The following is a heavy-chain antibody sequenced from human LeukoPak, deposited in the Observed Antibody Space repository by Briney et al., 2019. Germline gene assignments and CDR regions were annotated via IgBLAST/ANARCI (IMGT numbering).Heavy chain of an antibody. V-gene: IGHV3-30*18. Sequence: PGGSLRLSCAASGFTFSSYGMHWVRQAPGKGLEWVAVISYDGSNKYYADSVKGRFTISRDNSKNTLYLQMNSLRAEDTAVYYCAKFGYRSSWYEDYWGQGTLVTVSS. CDR1: GFTFSSYG. CDR3: AKFGYRSSWYEDY. J-gene: IGHJ4*02. CDR2: ISYDGSNK. D-gene: IGHD6-13*01.